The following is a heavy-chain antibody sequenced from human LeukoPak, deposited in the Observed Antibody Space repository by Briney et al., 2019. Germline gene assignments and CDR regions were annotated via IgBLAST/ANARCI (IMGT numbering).Heavy chain of an antibody. J-gene: IGHJ3*02. CDR1: GGSISSGDYY. V-gene: IGHV4-30-4*08. CDR2: IYYSGST. D-gene: IGHD3-3*01. Sequence: SETLSLTCTVSGGSISSGDYYWSWIRQPPGKGLEWIGYIYYSGSTYYNPSLKSRVTISVDTSKNQFSLKLSSVTAADTAVYYCASPTNFGVASDAFDIWGKATMVTVSS. CDR3: ASPTNFGVASDAFDI.